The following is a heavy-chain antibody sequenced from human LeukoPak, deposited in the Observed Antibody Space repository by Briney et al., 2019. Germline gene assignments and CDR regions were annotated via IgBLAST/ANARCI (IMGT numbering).Heavy chain of an antibody. Sequence: GASVKVSCKGSGYSFSNHGITWVRQAPGQRLEWIGWISPHKGNTNYQQRLQGRLIMTTDASTSTAYMELRDLRSDDTAIYYCARDQQQGDHYSFYYMDFWGEGTTVIVSS. CDR3: ARDQQQGDHYSFYYMDF. CDR1: GYSFSNHG. V-gene: IGHV1-18*01. D-gene: IGHD1/OR15-1a*01. J-gene: IGHJ6*03. CDR2: ISPHKGNT.